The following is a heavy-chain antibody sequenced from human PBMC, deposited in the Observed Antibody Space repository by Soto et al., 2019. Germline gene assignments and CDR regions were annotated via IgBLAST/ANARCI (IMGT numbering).Heavy chain of an antibody. D-gene: IGHD2-2*01. J-gene: IGHJ5*02. CDR2: ISGYNGNT. CDR3: ARDEVPAANWLDR. CDR1: GYIFINYG. V-gene: IGHV1-18*01. Sequence: GPPVKVSCKASGYIFINYGITWVRQAPGQGLEWMGWISGYNGNTKYADKLQGRVTMTTDTSTTTAYMELRSLRSDDTAVYYCARDEVPAANWLDRWGQGTLVTVSS.